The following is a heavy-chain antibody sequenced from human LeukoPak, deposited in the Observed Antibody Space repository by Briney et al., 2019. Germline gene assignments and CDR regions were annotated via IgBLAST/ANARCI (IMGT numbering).Heavy chain of an antibody. V-gene: IGHV3-33*01. Sequence: GGSLRLSCAASGFTFSSYGMHWVRQAPGKGLEWVAVIWYDGSNKYYADSVKGRFTISRDNSKNTLYLQMNSLRAEDTAVYYCASTYIPTYYYDSSGYYSFDYWGQGTLVTVSS. J-gene: IGHJ4*02. CDR1: GFTFSSYG. CDR3: ASTYIPTYYYDSSGYYSFDY. D-gene: IGHD3-22*01. CDR2: IWYDGSNK.